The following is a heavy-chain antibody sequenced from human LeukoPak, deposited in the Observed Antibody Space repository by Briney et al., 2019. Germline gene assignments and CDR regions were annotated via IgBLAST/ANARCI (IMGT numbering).Heavy chain of an antibody. CDR1: GYTFTGYY. J-gene: IGHJ5*02. V-gene: IGHV1-2*02. CDR3: ARVLYGDYVFSWFDP. CDR2: INPNSGGT. Sequence: ASVKVSCKASGYTFTGYYMHWVRQAPGQGLEWMGWINPNSGGTNYAQKFQGRVTMTRDTSISTAYMELSRLRSDDTAVYYCARVLYGDYVFSWFDPWGQGTLVTVSS. D-gene: IGHD4-17*01.